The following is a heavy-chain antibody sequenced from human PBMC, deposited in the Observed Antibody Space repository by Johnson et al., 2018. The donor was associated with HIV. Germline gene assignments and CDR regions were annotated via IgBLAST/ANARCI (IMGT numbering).Heavy chain of an antibody. CDR3: ARACRDGYTCDAFDI. V-gene: IGHV3-66*01. J-gene: IGHJ3*02. Sequence: EVQLVESGGGLVQPGGSLRLACAASGLTVSSNYMSWVRQAPGKGLEWVSVFFNGGTTYYADSVNGRFTISRDNSKNTLFRQMNILRADDTALYYCARACRDGYTCDAFDIWGQGTMVTVSS. CDR2: FFNGGTT. CDR1: GLTVSSNY. D-gene: IGHD5-24*01.